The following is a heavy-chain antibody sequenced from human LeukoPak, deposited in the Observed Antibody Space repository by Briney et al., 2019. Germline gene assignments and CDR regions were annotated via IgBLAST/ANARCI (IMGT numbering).Heavy chain of an antibody. V-gene: IGHV3-7*01. D-gene: IGHD3-22*01. CDR1: GFTFSNYW. CDR2: IKQDGSEK. Sequence: GGSLRLSCAASGFTFSNYWMSWVRQAPGEWLEWVANIKQDGSEKYYVDSVKGRFTISRDNAKNSLYLQMNSLRGEDTAVYYCAKYYDSSGYPPESVDYWGQGTLVTVSS. CDR3: AKYYDSSGYPPESVDY. J-gene: IGHJ4*02.